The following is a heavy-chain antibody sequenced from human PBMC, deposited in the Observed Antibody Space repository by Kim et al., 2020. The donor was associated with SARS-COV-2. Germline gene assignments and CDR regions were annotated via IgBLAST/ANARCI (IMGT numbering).Heavy chain of an antibody. D-gene: IGHD2-8*02. Sequence: DSVKGRFTISRDYAKNSLYLQMNSLRAEDTAVYYCASGGYWWSFLVTFDYCGQGTLVTVSS. J-gene: IGHJ4*02. V-gene: IGHV3-7*01. CDR3: ASGGYWWSFLVTFDY.